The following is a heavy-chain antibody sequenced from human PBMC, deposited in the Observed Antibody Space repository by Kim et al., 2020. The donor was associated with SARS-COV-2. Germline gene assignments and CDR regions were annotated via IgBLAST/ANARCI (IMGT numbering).Heavy chain of an antibody. V-gene: IGHV4-39*01. Sequence: SETLSLTCTVSGGSISSSSYYWGWIRQPPGKGLEWIGSIYYSGSTYYNPSLKSRVTISVDTSKNQFSLKLSSVTAADTAVYYCAGSSLTFYYYYGMDVWGQGTTVTVSS. CDR2: IYYSGST. D-gene: IGHD6-6*01. CDR3: AGSSLTFYYYYGMDV. J-gene: IGHJ6*02. CDR1: GGSISSSSYY.